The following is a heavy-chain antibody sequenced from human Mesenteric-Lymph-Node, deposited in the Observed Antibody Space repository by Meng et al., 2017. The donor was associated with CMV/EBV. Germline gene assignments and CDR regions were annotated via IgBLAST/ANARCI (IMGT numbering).Heavy chain of an antibody. CDR3: ARGINRATGRWLDP. CDR1: GYTFTNYD. Sequence: ASGYTFTNYDINWVRQGTGQGLEWLGWMNPNSGDTGYAQKFRGRVTITRNTSISTAYMEVSSLRSEDTAVYYCARGINRATGRWLDPWGQGTLVTVSS. J-gene: IGHJ5*02. V-gene: IGHV1-8*03. D-gene: IGHD1-14*01. CDR2: MNPNSGDT.